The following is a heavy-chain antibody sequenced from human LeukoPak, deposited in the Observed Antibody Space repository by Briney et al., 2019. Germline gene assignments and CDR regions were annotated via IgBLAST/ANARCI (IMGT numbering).Heavy chain of an antibody. V-gene: IGHV3-7*01. Sequence: GGSLRLSCAASGFTFSSYWMSWVRQAPGKGLEWVANIKQDGSEKYYVDSVKGRFTISRDNAKNSLYLQMNSLRAEDTAVYYGARGPLGQLVRYYYYMDVWGKGTTVTVSS. J-gene: IGHJ6*03. CDR1: GFTFSSYW. D-gene: IGHD6-6*01. CDR2: IKQDGSEK. CDR3: ARGPLGQLVRYYYYMDV.